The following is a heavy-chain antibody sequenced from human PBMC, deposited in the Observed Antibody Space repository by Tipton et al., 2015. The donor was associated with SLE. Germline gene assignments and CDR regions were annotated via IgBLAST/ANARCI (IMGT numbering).Heavy chain of an antibody. Sequence: RSLRLSCAASGFTFSSYAMHWVRQAPGKGLEWVAVISYDGSNKYYADSVKGRFTISRDNSKNTLYLQMNSLRAEDTAVYYCARDRGYCSGGSCYSNAFDIWGQGTMVTVSS. CDR3: ARDRGYCSGGSCYSNAFDI. J-gene: IGHJ3*02. D-gene: IGHD2-15*01. CDR2: ISYDGSNK. V-gene: IGHV3-30-3*01. CDR1: GFTFSSYA.